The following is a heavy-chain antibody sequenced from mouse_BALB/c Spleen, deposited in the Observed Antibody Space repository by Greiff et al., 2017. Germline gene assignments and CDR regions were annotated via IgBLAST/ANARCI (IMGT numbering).Heavy chain of an antibody. CDR1: GYSFTGYY. V-gene: IGHV1S34*01. J-gene: IGHJ2*01. CDR2: ISCYNGAT. Sequence: LVKTGASVKISCKASGYSFTGYYMHWVKQSHGKSLEWIGYISCYNGATSYNQKFKGKATFTVDTSSSTAYMQFNSLTSEDSAVYYCATYYGSSYEYFDDWGQGTTVTVSS. D-gene: IGHD1-1*01. CDR3: ATYYGSSYEYFDD.